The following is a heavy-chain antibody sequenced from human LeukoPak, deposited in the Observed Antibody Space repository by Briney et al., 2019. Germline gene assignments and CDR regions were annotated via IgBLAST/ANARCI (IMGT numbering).Heavy chain of an antibody. CDR2: ISWNSGSI. CDR3: AKGVSFPDPLFVP. J-gene: IGHJ5*02. CDR1: GFTFDDYA. Sequence: PGGSLRLSCAASGFTFDDYAMHWVRQAPGMGLEWVSGISWNSGSIGYADSVKGRFTISRDNAKNSLYLQMNSLRTEDTALYYCAKGVSFPDPLFVPWGQGTLVTVSS. V-gene: IGHV3-9*01.